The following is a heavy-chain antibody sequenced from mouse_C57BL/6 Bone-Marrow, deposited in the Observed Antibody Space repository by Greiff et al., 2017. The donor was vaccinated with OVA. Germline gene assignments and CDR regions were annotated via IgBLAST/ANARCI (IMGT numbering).Heavy chain of an antibody. CDR3: ARPITTVVGGYFDV. CDR1: GYAFSSYW. Sequence: QVQLKQSGAELVKPGASVKISCKASGYAFSSYWMNWVKQRPGKGLEWIGQIYPGDGDTNYNGKFKGKATLTADKSSSTAYMQLSSLTSEDSAVYFCARPITTVVGGYFDVWGTGTTVTVSS. V-gene: IGHV1-80*01. J-gene: IGHJ1*03. CDR2: IYPGDGDT. D-gene: IGHD1-1*01.